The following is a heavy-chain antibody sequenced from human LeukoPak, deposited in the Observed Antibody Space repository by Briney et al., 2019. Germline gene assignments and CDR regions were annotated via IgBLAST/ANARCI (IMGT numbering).Heavy chain of an antibody. D-gene: IGHD3-3*01. Sequence: PGGSLRLSCAASGFTFTHAWMTWVRQAPGKGLEWVGRIRSNADGGTTDYAAPVKGRFTISRYDSRNTLYLQMDSLRAEDTAVYYCARDGRSGYYLLDYWGQGTLVTVSS. J-gene: IGHJ4*02. CDR1: GFTFTHAW. CDR2: IRSNADGGTT. V-gene: IGHV3-15*01. CDR3: ARDGRSGYYLLDY.